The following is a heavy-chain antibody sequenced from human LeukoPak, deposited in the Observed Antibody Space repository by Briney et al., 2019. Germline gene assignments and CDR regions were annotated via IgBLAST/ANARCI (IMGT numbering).Heavy chain of an antibody. CDR3: ATLKGDHYDFWSGYHQLDY. CDR2: IYYSGST. Sequence: SETLSLTCTVSGGSISSSSYYWGWIRQPPGKGLEWIGSIYYSGSTYYNPSLKSRVTISVDTSKNQFSLKLSSVTAADTAVYYCATLKGDHYDFWSGYHQLDYWGQGTLVTVSS. V-gene: IGHV4-39*01. CDR1: GGSISSSSYY. D-gene: IGHD3-3*01. J-gene: IGHJ4*02.